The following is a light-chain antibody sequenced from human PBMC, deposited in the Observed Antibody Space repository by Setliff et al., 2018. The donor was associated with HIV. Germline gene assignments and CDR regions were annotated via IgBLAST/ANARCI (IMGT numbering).Light chain of an antibody. V-gene: IGLV2-14*02. CDR1: SSDVGSYKL. Sequence: QSVLTQPASVSGSPGQSITISCTGTSSDVGSYKLVSWYQQHPGKAPKVMIYEVTKRPSGVSNRFSGSKSANTASLTISGLQAEDEADYYCSSYTSSSTHYVFGTGTKVTVL. J-gene: IGLJ1*01. CDR2: EVT. CDR3: SSYTSSSTHYV.